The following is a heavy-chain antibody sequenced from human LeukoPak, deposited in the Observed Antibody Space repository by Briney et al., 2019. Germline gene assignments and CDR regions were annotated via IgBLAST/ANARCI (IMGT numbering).Heavy chain of an antibody. Sequence: GASVKVSCKASGYTFTGYYMHWVRQAPGQGLEWMGWINPSGGSTSYAQKFQGRVTMTRDMSTSTVYMELSSLRSEDTAVYYCASWSSRPYMGFDYWGQGTLVTVSS. V-gene: IGHV1-46*01. CDR2: INPSGGST. D-gene: IGHD2-2*02. CDR3: ASWSSRPYMGFDY. CDR1: GYTFTGYY. J-gene: IGHJ4*02.